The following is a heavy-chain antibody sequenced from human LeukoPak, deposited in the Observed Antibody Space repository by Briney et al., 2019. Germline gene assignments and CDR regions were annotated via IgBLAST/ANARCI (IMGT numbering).Heavy chain of an antibody. V-gene: IGHV3-53*01. D-gene: IGHD3-10*01. CDR1: DFTVSDNY. CDR2: ISDGGVT. Sequence: GGSLRLSCATSDFTVSDNYMSWVRQAPGRGLEWVSVISDGGVTYYADSVKGRFTISRDDSNDTLYLQMNSLRPEDTAVYYCGGSGSYYTPSDYWGQGTLVTVSS. J-gene: IGHJ4*02. CDR3: GGSGSYYTPSDY.